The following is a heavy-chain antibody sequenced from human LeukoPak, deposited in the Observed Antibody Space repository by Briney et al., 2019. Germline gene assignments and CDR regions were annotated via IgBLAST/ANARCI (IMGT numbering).Heavy chain of an antibody. V-gene: IGHV4-34*01. CDR1: GGSFSGYY. J-gene: IGHJ5*02. CDR3: ARGGGDYYDSSGYYLWFDP. CDR2: INHSGST. D-gene: IGHD3-22*01. Sequence: SETLSLTCAVYGGSFSGYYWSWIRQPPGKGLEWIGEINHSGSTNYNPSLKSRVTISVDTSKNQFSLKLSSVTAADTAVYYCARGGGDYYDSSGYYLWFDPWGQGTLVTVSS.